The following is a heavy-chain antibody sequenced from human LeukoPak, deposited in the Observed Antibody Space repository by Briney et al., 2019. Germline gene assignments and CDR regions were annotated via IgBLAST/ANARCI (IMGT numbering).Heavy chain of an antibody. CDR1: GYTFTSYG. Sequence: GASVKVSCKASGYTFTSYGISWVRQAPGQGLEWMGWINPNSGGTNYAQKFQGRVTMTRDTSISTAYMELSRLRSDDTAVYYCARDFSSGYYYDYCGQGTLVTVSS. CDR2: INPNSGGT. CDR3: ARDFSSGYYYDY. D-gene: IGHD3-22*01. J-gene: IGHJ4*02. V-gene: IGHV1-2*02.